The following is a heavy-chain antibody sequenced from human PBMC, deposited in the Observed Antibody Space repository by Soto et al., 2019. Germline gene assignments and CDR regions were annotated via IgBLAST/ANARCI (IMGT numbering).Heavy chain of an antibody. J-gene: IGHJ6*02. CDR1: GGSISSSSYY. CDR2: IYYSGST. D-gene: IGHD3-22*01. CDR3: ARHPTEYYYDSSGPDYYYYYGIDA. V-gene: IGHV4-39*01. Sequence: PSETLSLTCTVSGGSISSSSYYWGWIRQPPGKGLEWIGSIYYSGSTYYNPSLKSRVTISVDTSKNQFSLKLSSVTAADTAVYYCARHPTEYYYDSSGPDYYYYYGIDAWGQGPTVTVS.